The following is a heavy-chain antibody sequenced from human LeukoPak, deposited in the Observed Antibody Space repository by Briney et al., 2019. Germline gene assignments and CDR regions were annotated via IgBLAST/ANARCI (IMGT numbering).Heavy chain of an antibody. CDR3: AREPRRYRYYGSGRAGRAFDI. J-gene: IGHJ3*02. Sequence: GASVKVSCKASGYTFNAYGISWVRQAPGQGLEWMGGIIPIFGTANYAQKFQGRVTITADESTSTAYMELSSLRSEDTAVYYCAREPRRYRYYGSGRAGRAFDIWGQRTMVTVSS. D-gene: IGHD3-10*01. CDR1: GYTFNAYG. V-gene: IGHV1-69*13. CDR2: IIPIFGTA.